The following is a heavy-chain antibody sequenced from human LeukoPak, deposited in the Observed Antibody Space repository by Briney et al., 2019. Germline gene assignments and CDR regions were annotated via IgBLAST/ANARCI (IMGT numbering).Heavy chain of an antibody. Sequence: NASETLSLTCAVYGGSFSGYYWSWIRQPPGKGLEWIGEINHSGSTNYNPSLKSRVTISVDTSKNQFSLKLSSVTAADTAVYYCARGYYENFDYWGQGTLVTVSS. J-gene: IGHJ4*02. V-gene: IGHV4-34*01. CDR3: ARGYYENFDY. CDR2: INHSGST. D-gene: IGHD1-26*01. CDR1: GGSFSGYY.